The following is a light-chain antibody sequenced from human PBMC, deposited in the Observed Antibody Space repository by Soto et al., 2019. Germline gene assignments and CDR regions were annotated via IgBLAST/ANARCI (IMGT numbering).Light chain of an antibody. CDR3: SSYAGSRTLV. Sequence: QSALTQPASVPGSPGQSVTISCTGTSSDVGGYDYVSWYQQHPGKAPKLMIYDVTNRPSGFSNRFSGSKSGNTASLTISGLQAEDEADYYCSSYAGSRTLVFGGGTKVTVL. V-gene: IGLV2-14*01. CDR2: DVT. CDR1: SSDVGGYDY. J-gene: IGLJ2*01.